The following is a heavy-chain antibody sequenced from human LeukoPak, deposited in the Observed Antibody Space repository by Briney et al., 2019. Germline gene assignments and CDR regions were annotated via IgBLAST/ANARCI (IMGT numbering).Heavy chain of an antibody. J-gene: IGHJ6*02. CDR2: MYPSDNGV. D-gene: IGHD3-16*01. V-gene: IGHV1-2*02. CDR3: VRAMAPLDTFNYQYAMDV. CDR1: GCTFTDHY. Sequence: ASVKVSCKDSGCTFTDHYIQWVRQAPGQELEWMAWMYPSDNGVNYAQKFQGRVAMTRDTSISTAYVEVTRLTSDDTAVYYCVRAMAPLDTFNYQYAMDVWGRGTMVTVSS.